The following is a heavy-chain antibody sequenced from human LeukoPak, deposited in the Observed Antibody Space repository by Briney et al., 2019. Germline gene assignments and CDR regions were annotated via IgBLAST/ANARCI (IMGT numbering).Heavy chain of an antibody. CDR1: GFTFSSYE. V-gene: IGHV3-48*03. J-gene: IGHJ6*03. CDR3: AKALGRGSSSWYLYYVDV. CDR2: ISSSGSTI. Sequence: GGSLRLSCAASGFTFSSYEMNWVRQAPGKGLEWVSYISSSGSTIYYADSVKGRFTISRDNSKNTLYLQMNSLRAEDTAVYYCAKALGRGSSSWYLYYVDVWGKGTTVTISS. D-gene: IGHD6-13*01.